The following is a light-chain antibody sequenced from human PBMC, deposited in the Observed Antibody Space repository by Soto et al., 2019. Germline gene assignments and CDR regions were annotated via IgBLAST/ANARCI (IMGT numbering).Light chain of an antibody. CDR3: QQWHSSPSIT. J-gene: IGKJ5*01. CDR2: GSS. V-gene: IGKV3-20*01. CDR1: QSVSSN. Sequence: EIVLTQSPATLSLSAGKRGTLXCRASQSVSSNLAWYHQKPGQAPRLLVYGSSTRATGVPDRFSGSGSGTDFTLTISSLEPEDFAVYFCQQWHSSPSITFGQGTRLEIK.